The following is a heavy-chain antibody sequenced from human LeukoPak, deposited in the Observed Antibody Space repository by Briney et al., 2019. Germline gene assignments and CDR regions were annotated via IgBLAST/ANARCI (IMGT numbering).Heavy chain of an antibody. CDR2: IYYDGTKT. J-gene: IGHJ2*01. CDR1: GFTFSLYG. Sequence: PGGSLRLSCAASGFTFSLYGMHWVRQAPGKGLEWVAVIYYDGTKTFYADSVEGRFTISRDNSRNTLFLQMNSLRAEDTAVYYCARDQRSWYFDLWGRGTLLTVSS. V-gene: IGHV3-33*01. D-gene: IGHD3-10*01. CDR3: ARDQRSWYFDL.